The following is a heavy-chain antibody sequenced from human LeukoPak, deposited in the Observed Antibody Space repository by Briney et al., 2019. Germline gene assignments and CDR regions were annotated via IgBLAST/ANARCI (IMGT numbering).Heavy chain of an antibody. Sequence: SETLSLTCTVSGYSIGSGYYWGWIRPPPGKGLEWIGSIYHSGSTYYNPSLKSRVTISVDTSKNQFSLKLSSVTAADTAVYYCAGFSGSYSSTGYYYMDVWGKGTTVTVSS. CDR2: IYHSGST. J-gene: IGHJ6*03. CDR1: GYSIGSGYY. CDR3: AGFSGSYSSTGYYYMDV. D-gene: IGHD1-26*01. V-gene: IGHV4-38-2*02.